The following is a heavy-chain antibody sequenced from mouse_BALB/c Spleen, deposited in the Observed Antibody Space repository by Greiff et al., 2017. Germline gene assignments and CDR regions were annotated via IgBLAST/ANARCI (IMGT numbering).Heavy chain of an antibody. J-gene: IGHJ1*01. CDR2: ISNGGGST. CDR3: ARHSDYGSSYWYFDV. CDR1: GFTFSSYT. V-gene: IGHV5-12-2*01. D-gene: IGHD1-1*01. Sequence: EVMLVESGGGLVQPGGSLKLSCAASGFTFSSYTMSWVRQTPEKRLEWVAYISNGGGSTYYPDTVKGRVTISRDNAKNTLYLQMSSLTSEDTAMFYGARHSDYGSSYWYFDVWGAGTTVTVSA.